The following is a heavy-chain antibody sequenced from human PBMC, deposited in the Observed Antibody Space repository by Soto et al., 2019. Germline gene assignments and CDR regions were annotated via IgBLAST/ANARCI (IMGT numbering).Heavy chain of an antibody. CDR3: ARGNFRDYRSSFDF. Sequence: PSETLSLTCTVSDGSISSGDYSWTWIRQPPGKGLEWIGYIFYSGRTDYNPSLTSRGSISVDTSKNIFSLKVNSVTAADTAVYFCARGNFRDYRSSFDFWGQGALVTVSS. V-gene: IGHV4-30-4*01. J-gene: IGHJ4*02. D-gene: IGHD4-17*01. CDR2: IFYSGRT. CDR1: DGSISSGDYS.